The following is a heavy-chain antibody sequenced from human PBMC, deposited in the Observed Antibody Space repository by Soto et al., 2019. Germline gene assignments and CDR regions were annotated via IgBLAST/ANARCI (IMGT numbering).Heavy chain of an antibody. Sequence: ASVKVSCKASGYTFTSYGISWVRQAPGQGLEWMGWISAYNGNTNYAQKLQGRVTMTTDTSTSTAYMELRSLRSDDTAVYYCARHPRRGYYAFWSGYLYYYYGMDVWGQGTTVTVS. D-gene: IGHD3-3*01. CDR1: GYTFTSYG. J-gene: IGHJ6*02. CDR2: ISAYNGNT. V-gene: IGHV1-18*04. CDR3: ARHPRRGYYAFWSGYLYYYYGMDV.